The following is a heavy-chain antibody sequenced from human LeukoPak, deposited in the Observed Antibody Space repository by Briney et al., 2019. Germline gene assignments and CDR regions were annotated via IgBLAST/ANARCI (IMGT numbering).Heavy chain of an antibody. Sequence: PGGSLRLSCAASGFTFDDYGMNWVRQAPGKGLEWVAGINWNGGHTGYTENVKGRFAISRDNAKNSLYLQMNSLRAEDTAVYYCAREHLGVVVTAVDYWGQGTLVTVSS. D-gene: IGHD2-21*02. CDR1: GFTFDDYG. V-gene: IGHV3-20*04. J-gene: IGHJ4*02. CDR2: INWNGGHT. CDR3: AREHLGVVVTAVDY.